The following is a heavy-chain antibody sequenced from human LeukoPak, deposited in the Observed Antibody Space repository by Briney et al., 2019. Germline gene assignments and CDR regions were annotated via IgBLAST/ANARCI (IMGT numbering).Heavy chain of an antibody. V-gene: IGHV3-23*01. CDR1: GFTFSSYA. D-gene: IGHD1-26*01. Sequence: GGSLRLSCAASGFTFSSYAMSWVRQAPGKRLEWVSAISGSGGSTYYADSVKGRFTISRDNSKNTLYLQMNSLRAEDTAVYYCAKRQVGATFFDRWGQGTLVTVSS. J-gene: IGHJ5*02. CDR3: AKRQVGATFFDR. CDR2: ISGSGGST.